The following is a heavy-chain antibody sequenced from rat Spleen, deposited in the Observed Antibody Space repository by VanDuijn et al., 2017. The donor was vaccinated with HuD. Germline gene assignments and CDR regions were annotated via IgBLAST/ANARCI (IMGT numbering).Heavy chain of an antibody. V-gene: IGHV5-25*01. D-gene: IGHD4-3*01. J-gene: IGHJ2*01. Sequence: EVQLVESGGGLVQPGRSLKLSCAASGFTFSNYDMAWVRQAPTKGLEWLASISPSGDSTYYRDSVKGRFTISRDHAKSTLYLQMNSLRSEDTATYYCARLSNSGYALFANWGQGVMVTVSS. CDR1: GFTFSNYD. CDR2: ISPSGDST. CDR3: ARLSNSGYALFAN.